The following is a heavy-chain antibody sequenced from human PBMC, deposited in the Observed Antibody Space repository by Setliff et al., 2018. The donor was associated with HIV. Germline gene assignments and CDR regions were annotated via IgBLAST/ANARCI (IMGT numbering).Heavy chain of an antibody. V-gene: IGHV4-38-2*01. J-gene: IGHJ4*02. Sequence: TSETLSLTCAVSGYSISSGYYWGWIRQPPGKGLEWIGSIHQSGSTYYNPSLKSRVTISVDTSKNQFSLNLSSVTAADTAVYYCASRTTPGIAELYYFDYWGQGTLVTVSS. CDR2: IHQSGST. CDR3: ASRTTPGIAELYYFDY. CDR1: GYSISSGYY. D-gene: IGHD6-13*01.